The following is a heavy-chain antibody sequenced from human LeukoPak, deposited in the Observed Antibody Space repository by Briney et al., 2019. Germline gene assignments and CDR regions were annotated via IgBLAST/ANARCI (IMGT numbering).Heavy chain of an antibody. D-gene: IGHD2-21*02. CDR2: VNGGDGNT. CDR1: GYNFAGYA. J-gene: IGHJ4*02. CDR3: ARNTETAIPLPYYFDY. V-gene: IGHV1-3*01. Sequence: ASVKVSRKASGYNFAGYAMHWVRQAPGQSLEWMGRVNGGDGNTKYSQKFQGRVTITRDTSASTACMDLSSLRSEDTAVYYCARNTETAIPLPYYFDYWGQGTLVTVSS.